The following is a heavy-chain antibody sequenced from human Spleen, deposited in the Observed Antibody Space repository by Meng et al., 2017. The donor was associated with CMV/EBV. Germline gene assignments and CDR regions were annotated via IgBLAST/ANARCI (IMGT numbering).Heavy chain of an antibody. CDR3: AREGSNWDFDY. CDR2: ISTTGSTI. D-gene: IGHD7-27*01. CDR1: GFSFSDYF. J-gene: IGHJ4*02. Sequence: GGSLRLSCAASGFSFSDYFMTWIRQAPGKGLEWVSYISTTGSTIYYADSVRGRFTISRDNAKKSLYLQMNSLRAVDTAVYYCAREGSNWDFDYWGQGTLVTVSS. V-gene: IGHV3-11*01.